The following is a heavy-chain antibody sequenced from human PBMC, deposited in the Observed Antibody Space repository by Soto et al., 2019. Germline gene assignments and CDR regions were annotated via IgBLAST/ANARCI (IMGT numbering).Heavy chain of an antibody. D-gene: IGHD3-9*01. V-gene: IGHV1-69*08. CDR2: IIPILGIA. Sequence: QVQLVQSGAEVTQPGSSVKVSCKASGGTFSSYTISWVRQAPGQGLEWMGRIIPILGIANYAQKFQGRVTIPADKATSTAYMELSSLRSEDTAVYYCARESYDILTGYYTPSSDYYYGMDVWGQGTKVTVSS. CDR1: GGTFSSYT. J-gene: IGHJ6*02. CDR3: ARESYDILTGYYTPSSDYYYGMDV.